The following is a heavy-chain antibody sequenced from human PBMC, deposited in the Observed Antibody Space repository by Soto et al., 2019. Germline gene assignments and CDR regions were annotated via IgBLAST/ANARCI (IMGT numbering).Heavy chain of an antibody. CDR2: INPNSGGT. V-gene: IGHV1-2*02. J-gene: IGHJ1*01. CDR3: ACWVDVRRGPGLNRF. CDR1: GSFMTIQC. D-gene: IGHD2-15*01. Sequence: CCKAAGSFMTIQCFHWVCQPPGQGLKWMGWINPNSGGTNYAQNFQGRVTMTRDTSISTAYMELSRLRSDDTAVYYCACWVDVRRGPGLNRFRGQ.